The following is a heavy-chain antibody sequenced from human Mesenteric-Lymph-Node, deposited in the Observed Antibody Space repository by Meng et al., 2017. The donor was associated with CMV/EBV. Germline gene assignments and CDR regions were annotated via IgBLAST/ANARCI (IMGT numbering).Heavy chain of an antibody. CDR3: ARESAGRVVTPSYFDY. V-gene: IGHV4-61*01. CDR1: GGSVSSGSYY. J-gene: IGHJ4*02. Sequence: SETLSLTCIVSGGSVSSGSYYWSWIRQPPGKGLEWIGYIYYSGSTNYNPSFKSRVTISVDTSKNQFSLKLSSVTAADTAVYYCARESAGRVVTPSYFDYWGQGTLVTVSS. CDR2: IYYSGST. D-gene: IGHD4-23*01.